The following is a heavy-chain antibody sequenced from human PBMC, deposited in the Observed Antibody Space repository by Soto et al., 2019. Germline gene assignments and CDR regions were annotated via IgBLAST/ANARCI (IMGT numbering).Heavy chain of an antibody. J-gene: IGHJ5*02. D-gene: IGHD3-10*01. Sequence: PGGSLRLSCAASGFTFSSSWMHWVRQGPGKGLVWVSRINSDGSSTKYVDSVQGRFTISRDNAKNTLYLQMNNLRAEDTAVYYCARDYMVRGRDSKWFDPWGQGTLVTVS. CDR3: ARDYMVRGRDSKWFDP. CDR1: GFTFSSSW. CDR2: INSDGSST. V-gene: IGHV3-74*01.